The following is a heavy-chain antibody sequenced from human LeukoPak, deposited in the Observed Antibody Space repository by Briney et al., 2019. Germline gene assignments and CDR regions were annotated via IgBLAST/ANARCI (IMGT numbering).Heavy chain of an antibody. V-gene: IGHV1-3*01. Sequence: ASVKVSCKASGYTFTSYATHWVRQAPGQRLEWMGWINAGNGNTKYSQKFQGRVTITRDTSASTAYMELSSLRSEDTAVYYCARDIVVVTANGREDDAFDIWGQGTMVTVSS. D-gene: IGHD2-21*02. CDR1: GYTFTSYA. J-gene: IGHJ3*02. CDR3: ARDIVVVTANGREDDAFDI. CDR2: INAGNGNT.